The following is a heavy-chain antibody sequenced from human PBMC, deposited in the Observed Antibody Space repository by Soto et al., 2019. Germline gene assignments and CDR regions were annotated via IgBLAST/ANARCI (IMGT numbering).Heavy chain of an antibody. J-gene: IGHJ6*03. CDR1: GGSFSGYY. Sequence: SETLSLTCAVYGGSFSGYYWSWIRQPPGKGLEWIGEINHSGSTNYNPSLKSRVTISVDTSKNQFSLKLSSVTAADTAVYYCASHGDIRARDYYYYYMDVWGKGTTVTVSS. CDR3: ASHGDIRARDYYYYYMDV. D-gene: IGHD5-12*01. V-gene: IGHV4-34*01. CDR2: INHSGST.